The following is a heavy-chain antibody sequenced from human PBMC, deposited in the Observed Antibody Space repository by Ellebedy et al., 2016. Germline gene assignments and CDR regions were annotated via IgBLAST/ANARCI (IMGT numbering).Heavy chain of an antibody. CDR3: AKDRMRVAAADN. Sequence: SETLSLTXAVYGGSFSGYYWSWIRQPPGKGLEWIGEINHSGSTNYNPSLKSRVTISVDTSKNQFSLKLSSVTAADTAVYYCAKDRMRVAAADNWGQGTLVTVSS. CDR1: GGSFSGYY. D-gene: IGHD6-13*01. CDR2: INHSGST. V-gene: IGHV4-34*01. J-gene: IGHJ4*02.